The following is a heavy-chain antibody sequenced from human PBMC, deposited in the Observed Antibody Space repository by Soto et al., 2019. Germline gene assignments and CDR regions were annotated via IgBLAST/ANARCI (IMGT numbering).Heavy chain of an antibody. V-gene: IGHV5-10-1*01. Sequence: ESLKISCKTSGYIFIHFWIAWVRQTPGRGLESVGRIDPTNSYSGYSPSSEGHVTLSSERSKKTPYLQWNSLEASDTAIYYCAVLLRRPPQDQTTLARPDFDHWGQGTRVTVSS. D-gene: IGHD1-1*01. CDR1: GYIFIHFW. CDR2: IDPTNSYS. J-gene: IGHJ4*02. CDR3: AVLLRRPPQDQTTLARPDFDH.